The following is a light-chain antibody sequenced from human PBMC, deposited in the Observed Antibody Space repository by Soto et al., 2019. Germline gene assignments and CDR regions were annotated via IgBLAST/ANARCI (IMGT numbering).Light chain of an antibody. CDR3: QQYNSFSKT. Sequence: DIQMTQSPSRLSASVGHRVTITCRASQSSGYWLAWYQQKPGKAPNLLIYAASTLETGVPSRFSGSGYGTEFTLTIASLQPDDSASYYCQQYNSFSKTFGRGTKVEIK. J-gene: IGKJ4*02. CDR2: AAS. CDR1: QSSGYW. V-gene: IGKV1-5*01.